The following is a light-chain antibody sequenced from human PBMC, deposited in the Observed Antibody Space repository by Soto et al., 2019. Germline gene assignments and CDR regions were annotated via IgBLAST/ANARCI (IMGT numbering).Light chain of an antibody. V-gene: IGKV1-27*01. CDR2: DAS. J-gene: IGKJ1*01. Sequence: DIQMTQSPSSLSASVRDRVTITCRASQGISHYLAWYQQKPGKDPKLLIYDASTLQSGVPSRFSGSGSGTDFPRSISSLQPEDVATYYCQKYDSDAWTFGQGTKVEIK. CDR1: QGISHY. CDR3: QKYDSDAWT.